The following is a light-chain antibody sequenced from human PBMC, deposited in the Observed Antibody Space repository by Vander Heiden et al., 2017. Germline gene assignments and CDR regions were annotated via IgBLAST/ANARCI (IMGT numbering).Light chain of an antibody. V-gene: IGKV1-27*01. J-gene: IGKJ1*01. CDR1: QGISNY. CDR3: QKDNSTPWT. Sequence: DIQLTQSPSSLSASVGDRVTITFRASQGISNYLAWYQQKPGKVPKLLIYGASTLQSGVPSRFSGSGSGTDFTLTISSLQPEDVATYYCQKDNSTPWTFGQGTKVEIK. CDR2: GAS.